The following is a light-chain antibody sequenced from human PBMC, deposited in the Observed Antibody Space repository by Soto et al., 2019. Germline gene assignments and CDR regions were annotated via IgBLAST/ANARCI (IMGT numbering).Light chain of an antibody. CDR3: LQYSSHSWT. CDR1: RSISDG. J-gene: IGKJ1*01. V-gene: IGKV1-5*01. CDR2: DAS. Sequence: DIQMTQCPSSLSPSVGDRVTITCRASRSISDGLAWYQQKPGKAPELLIFDASNLKSGVSSRFSGSGSGTEFTLTISRLQPDDVATYYCLQYSSHSWTFGQGTKVDIK.